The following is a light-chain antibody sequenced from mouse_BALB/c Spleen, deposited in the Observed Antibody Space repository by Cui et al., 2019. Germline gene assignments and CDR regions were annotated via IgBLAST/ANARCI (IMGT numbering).Light chain of an antibody. CDR1: LSVSY. J-gene: IGKJ4*01. Sequence: QIVLTQSPATLSASPGEKVTISCSASLSVSYMYWYQQKPASSPKPWIYRTSNLASGVPARFSGSGSGTSYSLTISSMEAEDAATYYCQQYHSYPPSFTCGSGTKLEIK. CDR2: RTS. CDR3: QQYHSYPPSFT. V-gene: IGKV4-61*01.